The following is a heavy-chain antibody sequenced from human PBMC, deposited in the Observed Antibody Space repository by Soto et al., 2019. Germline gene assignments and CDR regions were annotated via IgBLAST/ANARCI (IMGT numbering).Heavy chain of an antibody. J-gene: IGHJ6*02. CDR2: ISSSSSYI. Sequence: GGSLRLSCAASGFTFSSYSMNWVRQAPGKGLEWVSSISSSSSYIYYADSVKGRFTISRDNAKNSLYLQMNSLRAEDTAVYYCASTRAATGLGYYYYGMDVWGQGTTVTVSS. CDR3: ASTRAATGLGYYYYGMDV. D-gene: IGHD2-15*01. CDR1: GFTFSSYS. V-gene: IGHV3-21*01.